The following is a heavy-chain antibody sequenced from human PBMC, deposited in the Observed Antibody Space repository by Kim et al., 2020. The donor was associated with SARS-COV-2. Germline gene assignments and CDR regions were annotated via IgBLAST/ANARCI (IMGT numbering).Heavy chain of an antibody. J-gene: IGHJ5*02. Sequence: SQTLSLTCAISGDRLSSNSAAWNWIRQSPSRGLEWLGSTYYRSKWSNDSAVSVKSRITINPDTSKNPFSLQLNSVTPEDTAVYYCARSQHCSSTSCYRWCDRWGQGTLVTVSS. CDR1: GDRLSSNSAA. CDR3: ARSQHCSSTSCYRWCDR. D-gene: IGHD2-2*01. V-gene: IGHV6-1*01. CDR2: TYYRSKWSN.